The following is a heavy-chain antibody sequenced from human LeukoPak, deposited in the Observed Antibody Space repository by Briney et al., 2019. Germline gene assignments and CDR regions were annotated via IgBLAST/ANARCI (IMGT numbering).Heavy chain of an antibody. D-gene: IGHD3-3*01. CDR2: ISGSGGST. V-gene: IGHV3-23*01. CDR3: ARDLMRFLEWVN. J-gene: IGHJ4*02. CDR1: GFTFSSYA. Sequence: GGSLRLSCAASGFTFSSYAMSWVRQAPGKGLEWVSAISGSGGSTYYADSVKGRFTISRDNAKNSLYLQMNSLRAEDTAVYYCARDLMRFLEWVNWGQGTLVTVSS.